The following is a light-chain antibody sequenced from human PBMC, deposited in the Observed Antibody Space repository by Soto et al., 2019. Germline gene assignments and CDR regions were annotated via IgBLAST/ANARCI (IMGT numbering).Light chain of an antibody. CDR3: QQRKRWPPIT. V-gene: IGKV3-11*01. CDR1: QSVDIY. Sequence: EVVLTQSPATLSLSPGERATLSCRASQSVDIYLAWYQQKPGQAPRLLIYDTSNRATGVPARFSGSGSGTDFTLTISSLEPEDFAVYYCQQRKRWPPITFGQGTRLEVK. CDR2: DTS. J-gene: IGKJ5*01.